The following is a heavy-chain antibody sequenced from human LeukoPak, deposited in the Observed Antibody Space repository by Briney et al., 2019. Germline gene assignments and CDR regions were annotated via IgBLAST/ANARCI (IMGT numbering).Heavy chain of an antibody. Sequence: GGSLRLSCAASGFTFSSYGMHWVRQAPGKGLEWVAFIRYDGSNKYYADSVKGRFTISRDNSKNTLYLQMNSLRAEDTAVYYCAREASVTRSFDYWGQGTLVTVSS. CDR1: GFTFSSYG. D-gene: IGHD4-23*01. CDR3: AREASVTRSFDY. CDR2: IRYDGSNK. V-gene: IGHV3-30*02. J-gene: IGHJ4*02.